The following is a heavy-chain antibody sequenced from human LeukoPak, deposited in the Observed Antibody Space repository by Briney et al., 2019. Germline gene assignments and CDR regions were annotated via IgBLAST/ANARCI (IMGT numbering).Heavy chain of an antibody. D-gene: IGHD3-22*01. J-gene: IGHJ4*02. CDR3: ARAAYYDSSGYLDY. CDR2: IYYSGST. V-gene: IGHV4-59*11. CDR1: GGSISSHY. Sequence: PSETLFLTCTVSGGSISSHYWSWIRQPPGKGLEWIGYIYYSGSTNYNPSLKSRVTISVDTSKNQFSLKLSSVTAADTAVYYCARAAYYDSSGYLDYWGQGTLVTVSS.